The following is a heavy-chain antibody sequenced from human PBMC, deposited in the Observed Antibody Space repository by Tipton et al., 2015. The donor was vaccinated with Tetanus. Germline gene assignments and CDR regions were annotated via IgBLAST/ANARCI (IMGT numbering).Heavy chain of an antibody. J-gene: IGHJ4*02. D-gene: IGHD5-18*01. CDR1: GGSFSGYY. Sequence: LRLSCAVYGGSFSGYYWSWIRQPPGKGLEWIGEINHSGSTNYSPSLKSRVTISVDTSKNQFSLRLSSVTAADTAVYYCARSRGYSYAGDYWGQGTLVTVSS. CDR2: INHSGST. V-gene: IGHV4-34*01. CDR3: ARSRGYSYAGDY.